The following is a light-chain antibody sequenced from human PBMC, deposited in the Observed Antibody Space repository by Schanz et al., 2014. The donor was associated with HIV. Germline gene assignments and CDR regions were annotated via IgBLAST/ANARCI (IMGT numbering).Light chain of an antibody. V-gene: IGLV1-44*01. CDR1: SSNIGSNA. J-gene: IGLJ3*02. CDR2: NSY. CDR3: ATWVDSLNGWV. Sequence: QLVLTQPPSASGTPGQRVTISCSVSSSNIGSNAVNWFQHLPGTAPKLLIYNSYHRPSGVPDRFSGSESGTSASLAITGLQAEDEADYYCATWVDSLNGWVFGGGTKLTVL.